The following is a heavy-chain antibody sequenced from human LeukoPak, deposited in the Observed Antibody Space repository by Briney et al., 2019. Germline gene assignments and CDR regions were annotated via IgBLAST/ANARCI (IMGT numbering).Heavy chain of an antibody. Sequence: SGGSLRLSCARSGFIVSSNYMSWVRQAAGKGLEWVSVIYGSSRTYYADSVRGRFTISRDNSKNTVYLQMDSLGAEDTAVYYCARDRADGYNYGDYFDNWGQGTLVTVSS. CDR2: IYGSSRT. CDR3: ARDRADGYNYGDYFDN. D-gene: IGHD5-18*01. CDR1: GFIVSSNY. J-gene: IGHJ4*02. V-gene: IGHV3-66*01.